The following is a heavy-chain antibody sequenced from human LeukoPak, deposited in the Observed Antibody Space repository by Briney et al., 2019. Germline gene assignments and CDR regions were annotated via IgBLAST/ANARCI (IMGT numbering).Heavy chain of an antibody. CDR1: GGSISSSSYY. V-gene: IGHV4-39*01. Sequence: SETLSLTCTVSGGSISSSSYYWGWIRQPPGKGLEWIGSIYYSGSTYYNPSLKSRVTISVDTSKNQLSLKLSSVTAADTAVYYCARQGDGYPLFYYFDYWGQGTLVTVSS. J-gene: IGHJ4*02. D-gene: IGHD5-24*01. CDR2: IYYSGST. CDR3: ARQGDGYPLFYYFDY.